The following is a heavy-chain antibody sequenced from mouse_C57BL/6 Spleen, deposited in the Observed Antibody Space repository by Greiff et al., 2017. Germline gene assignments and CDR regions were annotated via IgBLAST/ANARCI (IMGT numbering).Heavy chain of an antibody. CDR2: IDPEDGET. CDR1: GFNFKDYY. V-gene: IGHV14-2*01. Sequence: EVQGVESGAELVKPGASVKLSCTASGFNFKDYYMHWVKQRTEQGLEWIGRIDPEDGETKYAPKFQGKATITADTSANTAYLQLSSLTSEDTAVYYCAGGSSFSPGFAYWGQGTLVTVSA. D-gene: IGHD1-1*01. CDR3: AGGSSFSPGFAY. J-gene: IGHJ3*01.